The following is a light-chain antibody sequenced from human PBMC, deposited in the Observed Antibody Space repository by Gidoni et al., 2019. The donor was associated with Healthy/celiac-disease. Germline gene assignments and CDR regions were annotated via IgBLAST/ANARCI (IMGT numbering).Light chain of an antibody. CDR3: AAWDDSLNGVV. CDR1: SSNIGSNT. CDR2: STN. J-gene: IGLJ2*01. Sequence: QSVLTQPPSACGTPGQRVTISCSGSSSNIGSNTVNWYQQLPGTAPKLLIYSTNQRPSGVPDRFSGSKSGTSASLAISGLQSEDEADYYCAAWDDSLNGVVFGGGTKLTVL. V-gene: IGLV1-44*01.